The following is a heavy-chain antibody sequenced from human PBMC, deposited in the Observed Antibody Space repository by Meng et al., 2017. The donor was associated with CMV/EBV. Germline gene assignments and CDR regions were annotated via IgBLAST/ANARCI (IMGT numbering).Heavy chain of an antibody. Sequence: SETLSLTCTVSGGSVSSGSYYWCCIRQPPGKGLEWIGYIYYSGNTNHNPSLKSRVTMSVDTSKNQFSLKVSSVTAADTAVYYCASATGDYGSGSYYNDDFRYYYYALDVWGQGTTVTVSS. J-gene: IGHJ6*02. CDR1: GGSVSSGSYY. D-gene: IGHD3-10*01. CDR3: ASATGDYGSGSYYNDDFRYYYYALDV. CDR2: IYYSGNT. V-gene: IGHV4-61*01.